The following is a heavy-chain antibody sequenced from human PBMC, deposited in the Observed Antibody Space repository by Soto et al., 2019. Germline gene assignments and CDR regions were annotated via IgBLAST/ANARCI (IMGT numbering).Heavy chain of an antibody. CDR3: ARGGRAAAGTNYYYYMDV. J-gene: IGHJ6*03. Sequence: PSETLSLTCAVYGGSFSGYYWSWIRQPPGKGLEWIGEINHSGSTNYNPSLKSRVTISVDTSKNQFSLKLSSVTAADTAVYYCARGGRAAAGTNYYYYMDVWGKGTTVTVSS. V-gene: IGHV4-34*01. CDR2: INHSGST. CDR1: GGSFSGYY. D-gene: IGHD6-13*01.